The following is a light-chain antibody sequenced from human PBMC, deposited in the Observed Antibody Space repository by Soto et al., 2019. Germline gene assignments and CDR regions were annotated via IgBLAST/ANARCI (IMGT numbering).Light chain of an antibody. V-gene: IGKV1-9*01. CDR3: QQLNIKSYPIP. Sequence: IQLTQSPSSLSASVGDRVSITCRASQDISSYLAWYQQKPGKAPKLLIYAASTLQSGVPSRFSGSGSGTDFTLTISSLQPEDFATYYCQQLNIKSYPIPFGQGTRLEIK. CDR1: QDISSY. J-gene: IGKJ5*01. CDR2: AAS.